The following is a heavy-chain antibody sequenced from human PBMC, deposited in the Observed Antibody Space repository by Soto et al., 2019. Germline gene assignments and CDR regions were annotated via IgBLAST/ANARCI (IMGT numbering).Heavy chain of an antibody. V-gene: IGHV3-30*18. CDR1: GFTFSIYA. J-gene: IGHJ4*02. CDR3: AEARGPRRQWLIAPFDY. Sequence: QVQLVESGGGVVQPGRSLRVSCAASGFTFSIYAMHWVRQAPGTGLEWVAVISYDGTKTYYADSVKGRFTISRDNSTTTVYPQMTSLRDEATAVYYCAEARGPRRQWLIAPFDYWGQGPVVTASP. D-gene: IGHD6-19*01. CDR2: ISYDGTKT.